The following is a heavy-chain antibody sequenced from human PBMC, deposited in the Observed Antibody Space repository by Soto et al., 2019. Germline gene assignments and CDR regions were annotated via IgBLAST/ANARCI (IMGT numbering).Heavy chain of an antibody. Sequence: QVQLQESGPGLVKPSQTLSLTCTVSGGSISSGGYYWSWIRQHPGKGLEWIGYIYYSGSTYYNPSLKSRVTLSVDTSKHQLSLKLSSVTAADTAVYYCARSGRLGELSLYLFDYWGQGTLVTVSS. CDR1: GGSISSGGYY. V-gene: IGHV4-31*03. D-gene: IGHD3-16*02. J-gene: IGHJ4*02. CDR3: ARSGRLGELSLYLFDY. CDR2: IYYSGST.